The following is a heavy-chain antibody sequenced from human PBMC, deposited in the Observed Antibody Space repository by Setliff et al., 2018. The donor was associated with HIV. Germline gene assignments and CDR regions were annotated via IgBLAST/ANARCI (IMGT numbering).Heavy chain of an antibody. Sequence: PSETLSLTCAVYGGSFMGYYWNWIRQPPGKGLEWIGEINHSGNTNSNPSLKSRVTISVDSSKSQFSLRLNSVTAADTATYYCARGPESVAPRMCAFDIWGQGTMVTVSS. J-gene: IGHJ3*02. V-gene: IGHV4-34*01. CDR3: ARGPESVAPRMCAFDI. CDR2: INHSGNT. CDR1: GGSFMGYY. D-gene: IGHD6-6*01.